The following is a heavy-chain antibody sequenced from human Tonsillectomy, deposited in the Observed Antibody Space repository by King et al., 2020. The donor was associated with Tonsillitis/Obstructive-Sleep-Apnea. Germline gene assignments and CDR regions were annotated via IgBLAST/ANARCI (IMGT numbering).Heavy chain of an antibody. CDR2: IYWDDDK. CDR3: ARGSYDSDAFDI. CDR1: GFSLSTGGVG. D-gene: IGHD3-10*01. Sequence: QFTLKESGPTLVKPTQTLTLTCTFSGFSLSTGGVGVGWIRQPPGKALEWLAVIYWDDDKYYSPSLKSRLTITKDTSKNQVVLTMTNMDPVDTATYSCARGSYDSDAFDIWGQGTMVTVSS. V-gene: IGHV2-5*02. J-gene: IGHJ3*02.